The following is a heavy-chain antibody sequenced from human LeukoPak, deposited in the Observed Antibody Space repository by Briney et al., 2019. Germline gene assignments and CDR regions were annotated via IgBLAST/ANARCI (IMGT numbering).Heavy chain of an antibody. D-gene: IGHD1-26*01. CDR2: IKQDGSEK. Sequence: GGSLRLSCAASGFTFSSYSMNWVRQAPGKGLEWVANIKQDGSEKYYVDSVKGRFTISRDNAKNSLYLQMNSLRAEDTAVYYYARVRGVGGAYYYYYYMDVWGKGTTVTISS. J-gene: IGHJ6*03. CDR3: ARVRGVGGAYYYYYYMDV. CDR1: GFTFSSYS. V-gene: IGHV3-7*01.